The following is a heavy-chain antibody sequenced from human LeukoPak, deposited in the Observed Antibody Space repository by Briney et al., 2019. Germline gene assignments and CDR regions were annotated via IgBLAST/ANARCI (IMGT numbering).Heavy chain of an antibody. CDR2: IYYSGST. D-gene: IGHD4-17*01. Sequence: SETLSLTCTVSGGSISSYYWSWIRQPPGKGLEWIGYIYYSGSTNYNPPLKSRVTISVDTSKNQFSLKLSSVTAADTAVYYCAREVRYYGDPNDAFDIWGQGTMVTVSS. J-gene: IGHJ3*02. CDR1: GGSISSYY. V-gene: IGHV4-59*01. CDR3: AREVRYYGDPNDAFDI.